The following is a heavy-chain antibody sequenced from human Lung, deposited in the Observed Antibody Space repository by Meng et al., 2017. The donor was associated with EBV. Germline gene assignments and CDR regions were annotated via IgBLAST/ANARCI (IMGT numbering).Heavy chain of an antibody. CDR2: TYYRSKWYN. CDR3: ARGATSVFDL. J-gene: IGHJ2*01. Sequence: HGRRPPSGQGVGNPSQPLPLTGVTSGYVYSSSSAAWTGIRQSSSRGFEWLGRTYYRSKWYNDYAVFVKSRITINPDTSKNQFSLQLNSVTPEDTAVYYCARGATSVFDLWGRGTLVTVSS. V-gene: IGHV6-1*01. CDR1: GYVYSSSSAA.